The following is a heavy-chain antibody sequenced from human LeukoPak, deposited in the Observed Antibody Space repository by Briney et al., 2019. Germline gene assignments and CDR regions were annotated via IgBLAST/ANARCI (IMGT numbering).Heavy chain of an antibody. CDR2: IYYSGST. V-gene: IGHV4-39*07. J-gene: IGHJ4*02. CDR3: ARDLRRSTRGFDY. D-gene: IGHD2-2*01. Sequence: SETLSLTCSVSGDSISTSNSYWGWIRQPPGKGLEWIGSIYYSGSTYYNPSLKIRVTISVDTSKNQFSLKLSAVTAADTAVYYCARDLRRSTRGFDYWGQGTLVTVSS. CDR1: GDSISTSNSY.